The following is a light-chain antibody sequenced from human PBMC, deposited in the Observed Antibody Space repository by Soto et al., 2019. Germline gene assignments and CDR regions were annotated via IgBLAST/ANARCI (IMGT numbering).Light chain of an antibody. V-gene: IGKV3-15*01. CDR2: GAS. CDR3: QQYHRWPPLT. CDR1: QSIDND. J-gene: IGKJ4*01. Sequence: EIVMTQSPATLSVSPGERATLSCRASQSIDNDLAWYQQKPGQAPRLLIDGASTRATGIPVRFSGSGSGTLFTLTINSLQSEDLAVYYCQQYHRWPPLTFGGGTKVEIK.